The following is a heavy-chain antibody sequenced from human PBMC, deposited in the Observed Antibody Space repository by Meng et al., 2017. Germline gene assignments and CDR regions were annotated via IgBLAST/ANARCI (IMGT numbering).Heavy chain of an antibody. J-gene: IGHJ4*02. D-gene: IGHD3-10*01. V-gene: IGHV3-30*04. CDR2: ISYDGSNK. Sequence: GESPKISCAASGFTFSSYAMHWVRQAPGTGLEWVAVISYDGSNKYYADSVKGRFTISRDNSKNTLYLQMNSLRAEDTAVYYCARDSEKKLFHYGSGTMGGFDYWGQGTLVTVSS. CDR1: GFTFSSYA. CDR3: ARDSEKKLFHYGSGTMGGFDY.